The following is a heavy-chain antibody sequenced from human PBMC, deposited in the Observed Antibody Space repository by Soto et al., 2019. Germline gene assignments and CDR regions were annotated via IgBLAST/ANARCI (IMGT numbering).Heavy chain of an antibody. V-gene: IGHV3-13*05. CDR2: ISAAGDP. Sequence: EVQLVESGGGLVQPGGSLRLSCEASGFTFRNDDMHWVRQGTGKGLEWVSGISAAGDPDYADSVEVRFTISRENAQNSFFLQINSLRVGDTAVYYCARTDRDFYGLDVWGQGTTVIVSS. CDR1: GFTFRNDD. J-gene: IGHJ6*02. CDR3: ARTDRDFYGLDV.